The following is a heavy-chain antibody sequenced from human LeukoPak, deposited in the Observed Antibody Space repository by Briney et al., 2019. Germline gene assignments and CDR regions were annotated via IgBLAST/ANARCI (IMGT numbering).Heavy chain of an antibody. V-gene: IGHV7-4-1*02. CDR3: ARFPHPYCSSAGCPNWLDP. J-gene: IGHJ5*02. Sequence: ASVKVSCRASGYTFSNYALNWVRQAPGQGLEWMGWINTDTGKPTYAQGFTGRFVFSLDTSVSTAYLQISSLQAADTAVYYCARFPHPYCSSAGCPNWLDPWGQGTLVTVSS. CDR2: INTDTGKP. CDR1: GYTFSNYA. D-gene: IGHD2-2*01.